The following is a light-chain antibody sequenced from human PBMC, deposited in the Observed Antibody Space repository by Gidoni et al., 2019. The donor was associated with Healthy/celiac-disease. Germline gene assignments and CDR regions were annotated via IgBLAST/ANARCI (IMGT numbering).Light chain of an antibody. CDR1: QSVSSY. CDR2: AAS. Sequence: EIVLTQSPATLSLSPGERATLSCRASQSVSSYLAWYQQKPGQAPRLLIYAASNRATGIPARFSGSASGTYFTLTISSLEPEDFAVYYCQQRSNWPPITFGQGTRLEIQ. J-gene: IGKJ5*01. V-gene: IGKV3-11*01. CDR3: QQRSNWPPIT.